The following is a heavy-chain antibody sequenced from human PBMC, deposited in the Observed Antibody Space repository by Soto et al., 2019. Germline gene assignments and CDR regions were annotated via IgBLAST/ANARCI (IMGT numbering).Heavy chain of an antibody. CDR2: IYHSGST. J-gene: IGHJ4*02. CDR1: GGSISSGGYS. Sequence: SETLSLTCAVSGGSISSGGYSWSWIRQPPGKGLEWIGYIYHSGSTYYNPSLKSRVTISVDRSKNQFSLKLSSVTAADTAVYYCARAPGSSYGDFDYWGQGTLVTVSS. D-gene: IGHD5-18*01. V-gene: IGHV4-30-2*01. CDR3: ARAPGSSYGDFDY.